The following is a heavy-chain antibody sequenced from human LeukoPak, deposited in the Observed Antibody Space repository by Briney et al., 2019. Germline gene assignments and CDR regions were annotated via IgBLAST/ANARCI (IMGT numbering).Heavy chain of an antibody. CDR3: ARAGVAGTPKYFQH. D-gene: IGHD6-19*01. CDR1: GFTFSSYS. Sequence: PAGSLSLSCAASGFTFSSYSMNWVRQAPGKGLEWISSISSSSYIYYADSVKGRFTISRDNAKNSLYLQMNSLRAEDTAVYYCARAGVAGTPKYFQHWGQVTLVTVSS. J-gene: IGHJ1*01. CDR2: ISSSSYI. V-gene: IGHV3-21*01.